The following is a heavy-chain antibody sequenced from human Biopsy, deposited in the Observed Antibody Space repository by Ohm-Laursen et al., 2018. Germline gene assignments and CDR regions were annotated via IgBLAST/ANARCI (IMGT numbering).Heavy chain of an antibody. D-gene: IGHD1-1*01. Sequence: ASVKVSCKFSGYTLTELSMHWVRQAPGRGLEWMGGFAPENGKTIYAQKFQGRVTMTEDTSTDTAYMELSGLRSEDTAVYYCAADINVWNVNYWGQGTQVTVSS. CDR3: AADINVWNVNY. CDR1: GYTLTELS. V-gene: IGHV1-24*01. CDR2: FAPENGKT. J-gene: IGHJ4*02.